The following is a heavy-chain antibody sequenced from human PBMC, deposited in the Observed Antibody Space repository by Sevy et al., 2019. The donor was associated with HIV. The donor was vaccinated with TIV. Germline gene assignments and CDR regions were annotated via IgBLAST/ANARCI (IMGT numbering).Heavy chain of an antibody. J-gene: IGHJ3*01. CDR2: IYPYDSDT. Sequence: GESLKISCKVSGYNFTSQWIAWVRQMPGKGLEAMGIIYPYDSDTRYSPSFQGQVTISADKSIATAYLEWSGLQVSDAATYYYARLYMASIRLEIAGFDFWGQGTTVTVSS. CDR3: ARLYMASIRLEIAGFDF. V-gene: IGHV5-51*01. D-gene: IGHD2-21*01. CDR1: GYNFTSQW.